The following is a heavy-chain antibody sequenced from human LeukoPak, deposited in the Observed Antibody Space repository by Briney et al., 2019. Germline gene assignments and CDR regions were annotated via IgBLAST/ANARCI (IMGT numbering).Heavy chain of an antibody. Sequence: GASVRVSCKTSGYTFTVYYIHWVRQAPGQGLEWMGWINSNSGGTSYAQKFQGRVTLTRDTPTRTAYMELNRLTSDDTAVYYCARTSIAARRADFDSWGQGTVVTVSS. CDR1: GYTFTVYY. J-gene: IGHJ4*02. CDR2: INSNSGGT. CDR3: ARTSIAARRADFDS. D-gene: IGHD6-6*01. V-gene: IGHV1-2*02.